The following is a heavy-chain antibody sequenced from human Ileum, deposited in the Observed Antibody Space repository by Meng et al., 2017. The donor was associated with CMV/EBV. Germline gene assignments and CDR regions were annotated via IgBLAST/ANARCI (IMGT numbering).Heavy chain of an antibody. J-gene: IGHJ3*02. CDR3: ARGGKAVVNDAFDI. V-gene: IGHV3-7*01. CDR1: GFTLSDYW. Sequence: GESLKISCAASGFTLSDYWMNWVRQAPGKGLEWVANIKQDGSEKYYVDSVKGRFTVSRDNAKNSLYLQMSGLRAEDTAVYYCARGGKAVVNDAFDIWGQGTMVTVS. CDR2: IKQDGSEK. D-gene: IGHD6-19*01.